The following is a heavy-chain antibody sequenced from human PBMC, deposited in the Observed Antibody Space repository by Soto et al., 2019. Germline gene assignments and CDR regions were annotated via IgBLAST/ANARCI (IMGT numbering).Heavy chain of an antibody. D-gene: IGHD6-19*01. Sequence: KPSETLSLTCTVSGDSIRGRSYYWGWIRQPPGRGLEWVGTLFSGSTYSNPSLKSRVSISLDTSKNQFSLKLSSVAAADTAIYYCATTRGIAVGGSFDYWGQGTLVTVSS. J-gene: IGHJ4*02. CDR3: ATTRGIAVGGSFDY. CDR2: LFSGST. CDR1: GDSIRGRSYY. V-gene: IGHV4-39*01.